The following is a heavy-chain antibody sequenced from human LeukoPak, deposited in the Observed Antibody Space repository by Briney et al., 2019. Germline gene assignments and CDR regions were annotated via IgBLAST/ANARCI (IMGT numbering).Heavy chain of an antibody. D-gene: IGHD5-12*01. J-gene: IGHJ4*02. CDR2: ISISSSYI. V-gene: IGHV3-21*01. Sequence: RGSLRLSCAASGFTFSSYSMNWVRQAPGKGLEWVSSISISSSYIYYADSMKGRFTIARDNTNNSLYLEMNSLRAEDTAVYYCASMIVATKYYFDYWGQGTLVTVAS. CDR1: GFTFSSYS. CDR3: ASMIVATKYYFDY.